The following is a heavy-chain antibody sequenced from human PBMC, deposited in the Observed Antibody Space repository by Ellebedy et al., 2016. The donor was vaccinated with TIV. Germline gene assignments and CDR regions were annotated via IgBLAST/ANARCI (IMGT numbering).Heavy chain of an antibody. Sequence: SETLSLXCTVSGGSIRSGGYYWSWIRQHPGKGLEWIGYIYYSGSTYYNPSLKSRVTISVDTSKNQFSLKLSSVTAADTAVYYCARSLGLITIVRGTQDAFDIWGQGTMVTVSS. CDR2: IYYSGST. CDR3: ARSLGLITIVRGTQDAFDI. V-gene: IGHV4-31*03. CDR1: GGSIRSGGYY. D-gene: IGHD3-10*01. J-gene: IGHJ3*02.